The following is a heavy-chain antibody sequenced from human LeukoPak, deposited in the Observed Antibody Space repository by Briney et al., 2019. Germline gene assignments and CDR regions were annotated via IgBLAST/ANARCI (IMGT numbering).Heavy chain of an antibody. J-gene: IGHJ3*02. Sequence: SETLSLTCTVSGGSISSYYWSWIRQPPGKGLEWIGSIYYSGSTYYNPSLKSRVTISVDTSKNQFSLKLSSVTAADTAVYYCATVLYDFDWFDAFDIWGQGTMVTVSS. CDR3: ATVLYDFDWFDAFDI. CDR2: IYYSGST. V-gene: IGHV4-59*05. CDR1: GGSISSYY. D-gene: IGHD3-9*01.